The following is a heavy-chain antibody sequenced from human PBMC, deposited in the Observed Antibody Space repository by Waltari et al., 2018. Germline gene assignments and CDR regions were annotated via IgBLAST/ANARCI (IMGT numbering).Heavy chain of an antibody. J-gene: IGHJ1*01. D-gene: IGHD6-19*01. CDR2: NSLKDFT. Sequence: QVQLQQWGATLLKPSETLSLTCAVYGASLSDYFWTWIRQSPGKGLEWIGENSLKDFTYYNPPLESRVSVHRDTSKNQFDLRLESVTAADTAIYYCARGPRDKWLGRYSGEYFHHWGPGTLVSVSA. V-gene: IGHV4-34*02. CDR1: GASLSDYF. CDR3: ARGPRDKWLGRYSGEYFHH.